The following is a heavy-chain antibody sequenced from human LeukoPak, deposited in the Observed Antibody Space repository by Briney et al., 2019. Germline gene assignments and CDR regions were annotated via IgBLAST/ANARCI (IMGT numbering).Heavy chain of an antibody. CDR3: ARERGGYGDYVLGDFDY. D-gene: IGHD4-17*01. V-gene: IGHV3-21*01. Sequence: GGSLRLSCAASAFTFSSYSMNWVRQAPGKGLEWVSSISSGSRYIYYADSVKGRFTISRDNAKNSLYLQMNSLRAEDTAVYYCARERGGYGDYVLGDFDYWGQGTLVTVSS. CDR1: AFTFSSYS. J-gene: IGHJ4*02. CDR2: ISSGSRYI.